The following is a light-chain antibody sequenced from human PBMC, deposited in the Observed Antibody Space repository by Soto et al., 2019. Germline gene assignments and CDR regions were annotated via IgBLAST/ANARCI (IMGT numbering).Light chain of an antibody. J-gene: IGLJ1*01. V-gene: IGLV2-14*03. Sequence: QSVLTQPASVSGSPGQSITISCTGTSSDVGAYNFVSWYQHYPDKAPKVVIYDVANRPSGVSYRFSGSKSGNTASLTISGLQAEDEADYYCSSYTSSSTRVFGTGTKVTV. CDR3: SSYTSSSTRV. CDR2: DVA. CDR1: SSDVGAYNF.